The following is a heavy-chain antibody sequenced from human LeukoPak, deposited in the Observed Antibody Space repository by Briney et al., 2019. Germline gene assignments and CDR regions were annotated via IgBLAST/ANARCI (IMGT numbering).Heavy chain of an antibody. J-gene: IGHJ4*02. V-gene: IGHV3-7*04. CDR1: RFTFSNYW. CDR2: IKQDGSEK. Sequence: GGSLRLSCAASRFTFSNYWMSWVRQAPGKGLEWVANIKQDGSEKYYVDSVKGRFTISRDNARNSLYLQMNSLRAEDTAVYYCARASAPDRVATTAVDNWGQGTLVTVS. CDR3: ARASAPDRVATTAVDN. D-gene: IGHD5-12*01.